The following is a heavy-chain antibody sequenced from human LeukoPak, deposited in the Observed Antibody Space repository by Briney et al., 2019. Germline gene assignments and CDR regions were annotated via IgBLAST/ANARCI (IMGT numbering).Heavy chain of an antibody. V-gene: IGHV4-61*02. CDR2: IYTSGTT. D-gene: IGHD3-22*01. CDR1: DDSINSGSYY. Sequence: PSETLSLTCTVSDDSINSGSYYWTWIRQPAGKGLEWIGRIYTSGTTNYNPSLKSRVTISVDTSKNQFSLKLSSVTAADTAVYYCARDQEYYYDSSGYYYGDAFDIWGQGTMVTVSS. J-gene: IGHJ3*02. CDR3: ARDQEYYYDSSGYYYGDAFDI.